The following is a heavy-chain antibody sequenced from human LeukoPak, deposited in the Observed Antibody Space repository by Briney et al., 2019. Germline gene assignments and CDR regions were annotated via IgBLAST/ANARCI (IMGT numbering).Heavy chain of an antibody. CDR3: AGLSYYDFWSGYPPIGYYYMDV. CDR2: IYTSGST. V-gene: IGHV4-4*07. CDR1: GGSISSYY. D-gene: IGHD3-3*01. Sequence: PSETLSLTCTVSGGSISSYYWSWIRQPAGKGLEWIGRIYTSGSTNYNPSLKSRATMSVDTSKNQFSLKLSSVTAADTAVYYCAGLSYYDFWSGYPPIGYYYMDVWGKGTTVTVSS. J-gene: IGHJ6*03.